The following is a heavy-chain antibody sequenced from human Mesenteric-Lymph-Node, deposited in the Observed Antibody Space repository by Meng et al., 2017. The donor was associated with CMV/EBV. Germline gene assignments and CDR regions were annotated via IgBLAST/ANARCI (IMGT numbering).Heavy chain of an antibody. CDR3: TRDRDYFSSPFDY. Sequence: GGSLRLSCAASGFTFSDYYMNWVRQAPGKGLEWVSSISSSSTIYYADSVKGRFTISRDNAKNSLYLQMNSLGAEDTAVYYCTRDRDYFSSPFDYWGQGTLVTVSS. CDR2: ISSSSTI. D-gene: IGHD4/OR15-4a*01. V-gene: IGHV3-69-1*01. J-gene: IGHJ4*02. CDR1: GFTFSDYY.